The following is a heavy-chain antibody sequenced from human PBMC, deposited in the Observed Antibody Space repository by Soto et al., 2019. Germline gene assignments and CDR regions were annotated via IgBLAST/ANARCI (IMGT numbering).Heavy chain of an antibody. CDR3: TREGSAPYYYSGMDA. CDR1: GYTFTTYG. CDR2: INTHNGNT. D-gene: IGHD3-10*01. V-gene: IGHV1-18*01. Sequence: ASVKVSCKASGYTFTTYGIIWVRQAPGQGLEWLGWINTHNGNTNYAQNLQGRVIMTADTSTSTAYMELRSLRSDDTAIYYCTREGSAPYYYSGMDAWGQGTTVTVSS. J-gene: IGHJ6*02.